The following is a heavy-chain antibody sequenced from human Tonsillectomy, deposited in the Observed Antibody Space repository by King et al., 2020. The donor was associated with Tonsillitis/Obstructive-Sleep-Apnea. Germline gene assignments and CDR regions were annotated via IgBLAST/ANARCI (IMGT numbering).Heavy chain of an antibody. J-gene: IGHJ5*02. CDR2: IYPGDSYT. Sequence: QLVQSGAEVKKPGESLKISCKGSGYSFTTYWIAWVRQMPGKGLEWMGIIYPGDSYTSYNPSFQGQVTISADNSISTAYLQWSSLKASDTAMYYCARRGYSDFQNWFDPWGQGTLVTVSS. CDR1: GYSFTTYW. D-gene: IGHD5-12*01. V-gene: IGHV5-51*01. CDR3: ARRGYSDFQNWFDP.